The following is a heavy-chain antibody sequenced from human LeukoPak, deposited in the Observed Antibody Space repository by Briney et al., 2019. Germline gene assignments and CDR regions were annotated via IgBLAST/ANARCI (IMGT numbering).Heavy chain of an antibody. CDR2: IRYDGSNK. CDR1: GFTFSSYG. V-gene: IGHV3-30*02. Sequence: GGSLRLSCAASGFTFSSYGMHWVRQAPGKGLEWVAFIRYDGSNKYYADSVKGRFTISRDNAKNTLYLQMNSLRAEDTAVYYCARGNYGSGSSNDYWGQGTLVTVSS. J-gene: IGHJ4*02. D-gene: IGHD3-10*01. CDR3: ARGNYGSGSSNDY.